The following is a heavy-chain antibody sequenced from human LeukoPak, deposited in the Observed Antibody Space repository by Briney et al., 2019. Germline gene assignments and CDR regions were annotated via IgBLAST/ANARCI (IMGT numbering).Heavy chain of an antibody. CDR1: GGSISSYY. D-gene: IGHD3-22*01. J-gene: IGHJ4*02. Sequence: SETLSLTCTVSGGSISSYYWSWLRQPPGKGLEWIGYIYYSGSTNYNPSLKSRVTISVDTSKNKFSLKLSSVTAADTAVYYCARVYYDSSGYPFDYWGREPWSPSPQ. V-gene: IGHV4-59*01. CDR3: ARVYYDSSGYPFDY. CDR2: IYYSGST.